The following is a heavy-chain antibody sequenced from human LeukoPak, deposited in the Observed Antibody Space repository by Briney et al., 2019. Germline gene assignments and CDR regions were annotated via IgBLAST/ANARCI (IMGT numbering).Heavy chain of an antibody. Sequence: PGGSLRLSCAASGFTFGSYGMSWVRQAPGKGLEWVSAISGSGGTTYYADSVKGRFTISRDNSKNTLYLQINSLRAEDTAVYYCAKGHYDGTGYYYFDYWGQETLVTVSS. J-gene: IGHJ4*02. CDR1: GFTFGSYG. CDR2: ISGSGGTT. V-gene: IGHV3-23*01. CDR3: AKGHYDGTGYYYFDY. D-gene: IGHD3-22*01.